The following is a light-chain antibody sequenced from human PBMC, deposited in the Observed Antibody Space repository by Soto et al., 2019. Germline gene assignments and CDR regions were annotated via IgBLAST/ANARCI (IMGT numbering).Light chain of an antibody. Sequence: DIQLAQSPSFLSASVGDRVTITGRASQGIGRYLAWYQQKRGKAPKIXIYDASTLQSGVPSRFSGSASGTEFTLTISSLQPEDFETYDCQQLKSYTITFGRGTKVDIK. V-gene: IGKV1-9*01. CDR2: DAS. J-gene: IGKJ3*01. CDR3: QQLKSYTIT. CDR1: QGIGRY.